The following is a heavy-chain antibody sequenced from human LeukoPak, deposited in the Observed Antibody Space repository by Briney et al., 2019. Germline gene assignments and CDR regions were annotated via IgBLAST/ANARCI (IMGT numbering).Heavy chain of an antibody. CDR3: AREQGGGSGSYYNS. D-gene: IGHD3-10*01. CDR2: ISGSGGGT. V-gene: IGHV3-23*01. Sequence: GGSLRLSCEASGFTFSSFAMTWVRQAPGKGLEWVSGISGSGGGTYYADSVKGRFTISRDNAKNSLYLQMNSLRAEDTAVYYCAREQGGGSGSYYNSWGQGTLVTVSS. J-gene: IGHJ5*02. CDR1: GFTFSSFA.